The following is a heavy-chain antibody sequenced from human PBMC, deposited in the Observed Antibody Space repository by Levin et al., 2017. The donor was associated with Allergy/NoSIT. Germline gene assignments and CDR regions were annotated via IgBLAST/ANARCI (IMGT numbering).Heavy chain of an antibody. D-gene: IGHD6-19*01. CDR2: IYSGGST. CDR1: GFTVSTNY. V-gene: IGHV3-66*02. J-gene: IGHJ4*02. Sequence: GGSLRLSCAASGFTVSTNYMSWVRQAPGKGLEWVSVIYSGGSTYYADSVKGRFTISRDNSKNTLYLQMNSLRAEDTAVYYCARVGIAVAGFDYWGQGTLVTVSS. CDR3: ARVGIAVAGFDY.